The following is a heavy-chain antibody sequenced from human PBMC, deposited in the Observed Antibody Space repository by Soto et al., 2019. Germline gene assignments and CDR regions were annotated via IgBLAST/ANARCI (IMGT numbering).Heavy chain of an antibody. J-gene: IGHJ4*02. CDR1: GYTFTTYY. Sequence: QVQLVQSGAEVKKPGASVKLSCKASGYTFTTYYIHWVRQAPGQGLEWMGILFPSGGSTNYAQKFRGRVIMTRDTSASTVYMELSSLTSEDTAVYYCVREFAGGYFDYWGQGTLVTVSS. V-gene: IGHV1-46*01. CDR2: LFPSGGST. CDR3: VREFAGGYFDY.